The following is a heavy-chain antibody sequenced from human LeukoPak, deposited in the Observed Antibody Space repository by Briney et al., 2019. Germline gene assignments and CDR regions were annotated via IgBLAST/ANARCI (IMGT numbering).Heavy chain of an antibody. V-gene: IGHV4-59*01. J-gene: IGHJ4*02. D-gene: IGHD6-19*01. CDR1: GGSISSYY. CDR3: ARDRGGSGWSREYYFDY. Sequence: SETLSLTCTVSGGSISSYYWSWIRQPPGKGLEWIGYIYYSGSTNYNPSLKSRVTISVDTSKNLFSLKLSSVTAADTAVYYCARDRGGSGWSREYYFDYWGQGTGVTVSS. CDR2: IYYSGST.